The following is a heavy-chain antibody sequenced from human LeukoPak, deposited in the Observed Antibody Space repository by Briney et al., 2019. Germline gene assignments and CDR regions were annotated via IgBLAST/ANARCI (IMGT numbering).Heavy chain of an antibody. Sequence: GGSLRLSCAASRFTFSSYWMSWVRQVPGKGLEWVANIKQDGSEKYYVDSVKGRFTISRDNAKNSLYLQMNSLRAEDTAVYYCARSSWHDYWGQGTLVTVSS. CDR2: IKQDGSEK. CDR1: RFTFSSYW. D-gene: IGHD6-13*01. V-gene: IGHV3-7*01. CDR3: ARSSWHDY. J-gene: IGHJ4*02.